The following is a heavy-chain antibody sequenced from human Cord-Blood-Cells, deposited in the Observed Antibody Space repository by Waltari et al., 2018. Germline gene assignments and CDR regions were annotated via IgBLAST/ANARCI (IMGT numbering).Heavy chain of an antibody. CDR1: GFTFSNAW. CDR3: TTDGPTVTSGDY. D-gene: IGHD4-17*01. V-gene: IGHV3-15*01. J-gene: IGHJ4*02. Sequence: EVQLVESGGGLVKPGGSLRLSCAASGFTFSNAWMSWVRQAPGKGLEGVGRIKSKTDGGTTDYAAPVKGRYTISRDDSKNTLYLQMNSLKTEDTAVYYCTTDGPTVTSGDYWGQGTLVTVSS. CDR2: IKSKTDGGTT.